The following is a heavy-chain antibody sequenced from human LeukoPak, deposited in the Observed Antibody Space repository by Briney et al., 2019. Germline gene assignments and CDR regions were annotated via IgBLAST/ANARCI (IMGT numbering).Heavy chain of an antibody. J-gene: IGHJ4*02. CDR3: ATPYKKGFVY. CDR1: GFTFSCYA. D-gene: IGHD5-24*01. CDR2: ISGSGGST. Sequence: SGGSVRLSCAASGFTFSCYAMSWVRQAPGKGLEWVSAISGSGGSTYYADSVKGRFTISRDNSKNTLYLQMNSLRAENTAVYYCATPYKKGFVYWGQGTLVTVSS. V-gene: IGHV3-23*01.